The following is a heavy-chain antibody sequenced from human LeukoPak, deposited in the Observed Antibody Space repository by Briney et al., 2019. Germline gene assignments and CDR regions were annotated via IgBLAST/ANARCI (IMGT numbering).Heavy chain of an antibody. CDR2: INYSGGT. J-gene: IGHJ4*02. Sequence: SETLSLTCTVSGGSISSSIYYWGWIRQPPGKGLEWIGSINYSGGTYYNPSLKSRVTISADTSKNQFSLSLSSVTAADTAVYYCGSSGYYFYFDYWGQGTRVTVSS. D-gene: IGHD3-22*01. CDR3: GSSGYYFYFDY. V-gene: IGHV4-39*01. CDR1: GGSISSSIYY.